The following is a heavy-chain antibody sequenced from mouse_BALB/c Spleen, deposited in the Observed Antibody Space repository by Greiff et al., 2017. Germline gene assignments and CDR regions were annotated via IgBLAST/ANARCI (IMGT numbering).Heavy chain of an antibody. D-gene: IGHD6-5*01. CDR2: ISSGGSYT. J-gene: IGHJ4*01. Sequence: EVMLVESGGGLVKPGGSLKLSCAASGFTFSSYAMSWVRQSPEKRLEWVAEISSGGSYTYYPDTVTGRFTISRDNAKNTLYLEMSSLRSEDTAMYYCARVLYYYAMDYWGQGTSVTVSS. CDR3: ARVLYYYAMDY. CDR1: GFTFSSYA. V-gene: IGHV5-9-4*01.